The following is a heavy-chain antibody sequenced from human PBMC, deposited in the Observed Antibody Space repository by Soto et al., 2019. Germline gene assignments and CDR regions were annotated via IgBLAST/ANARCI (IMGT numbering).Heavy chain of an antibody. CDR1: GYTFTGYY. Sequence: ASVKVSCKASGYTFTGYYMHWVRQAPGQGLEWMGWINPNSGGTNYAQKFQGWVTMTRDTSISTAYMELSRLRSDDTAVYYCARELGPPYYGMDVWGQGTTVTVSS. CDR2: INPNSGGT. CDR3: ARELGPPYYGMDV. J-gene: IGHJ6*02. V-gene: IGHV1-2*04. D-gene: IGHD3-16*01.